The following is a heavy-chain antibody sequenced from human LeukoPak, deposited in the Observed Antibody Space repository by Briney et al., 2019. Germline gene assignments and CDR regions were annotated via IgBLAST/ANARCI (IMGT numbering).Heavy chain of an antibody. Sequence: SETLSLTCTVSGGSISSGGYYWSWIRQHPGKGLEWIGYIYYSGSTYYNPSLKSRVTISVDTSKNQFSLKLGSVTAADTAVYYCARASSVYILTGYPRGAFDIWGQGTMVTVSS. CDR3: ARASSVYILTGYPRGAFDI. V-gene: IGHV4-31*03. J-gene: IGHJ3*02. D-gene: IGHD3-9*01. CDR2: IYYSGST. CDR1: GGSISSGGYY.